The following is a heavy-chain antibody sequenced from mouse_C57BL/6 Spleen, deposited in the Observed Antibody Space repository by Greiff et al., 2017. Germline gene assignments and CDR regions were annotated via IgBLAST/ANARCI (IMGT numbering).Heavy chain of an antibody. CDR3: ARNENYGSSYAWFAY. V-gene: IGHV2-2*01. Sequence: VMLVESGPGLVQPSQSLSITCTVSGFSLTSYGVHWVRQSPGKGLEWLGVIWSGGSTDYNAAFISRRSISKDNSKSQVFFKMNSLQADDTAIYYCARNENYGSSYAWFAYWGQGTLVTVSA. J-gene: IGHJ3*01. D-gene: IGHD1-1*01. CDR1: GFSLTSYG. CDR2: IWSGGST.